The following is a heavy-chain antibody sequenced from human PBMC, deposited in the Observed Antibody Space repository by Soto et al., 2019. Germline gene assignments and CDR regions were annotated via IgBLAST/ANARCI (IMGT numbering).Heavy chain of an antibody. Sequence: GGSLRLSCAASGFTFSSYSMNWVRQAPGKGLEWVSSISSSSSYIYYADSVKGRFTISRDNAKNSLYLQMNSLRAEDTAVYYCASHLDCSSTSCQNWFDPWGQGTLVTVSS. V-gene: IGHV3-21*01. CDR1: GFTFSSYS. D-gene: IGHD2-2*01. J-gene: IGHJ5*02. CDR2: ISSSSSYI. CDR3: ASHLDCSSTSCQNWFDP.